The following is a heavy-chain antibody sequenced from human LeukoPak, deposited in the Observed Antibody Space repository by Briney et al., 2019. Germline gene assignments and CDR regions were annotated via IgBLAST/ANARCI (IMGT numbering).Heavy chain of an antibody. CDR2: IYYSGST. CDR1: GGSISSSSYY. Sequence: PETLSLTCTVSGGSISSSSYYWGWIRQPPGKGLEWIGSIYYSGSTYYNPSLKSRVTISVDTSKNQFSLKLSSVTAADTAVYYCARLGYSSGRYDYWGQGTLVTVSS. CDR3: ARLGYSSGRYDY. V-gene: IGHV4-39*01. J-gene: IGHJ4*02. D-gene: IGHD6-25*01.